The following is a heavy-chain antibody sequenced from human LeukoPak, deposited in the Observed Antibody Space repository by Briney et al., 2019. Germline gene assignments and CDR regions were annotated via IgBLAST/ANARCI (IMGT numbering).Heavy chain of an antibody. CDR1: GYTFTSYY. V-gene: IGHV1-46*01. J-gene: IGHJ6*02. CDR2: INPSGGST. CDR3: ARGDCSSTSCYDFYYYGMDV. D-gene: IGHD2-2*01. Sequence: GASVKVSCKASGYTFTSYYMHWVRQAPGQGLEWMGIINPSGGSTSYAQKFQGRVTMTRDTSTSTVYMELSSLRSEDTAVYYCARGDCSSTSCYDFYYYGMDVWGQGTTVTVSS.